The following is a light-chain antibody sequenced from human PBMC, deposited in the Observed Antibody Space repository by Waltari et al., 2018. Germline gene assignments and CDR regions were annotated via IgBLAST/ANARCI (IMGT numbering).Light chain of an antibody. CDR2: KDA. CDR3: QAWDVAIVV. V-gene: IGLV3-1*01. J-gene: IGLJ2*01. Sequence: YELSQPPSLSVSPGQTATITCSGEKLHKKFVHWYQQRPGQPPILVISKDADRPSGIPERFSGTNSGNTATLTISGTQVVDEADYYCQAWDVAIVVFGGGTKLTVL. CDR1: KLHKKF.